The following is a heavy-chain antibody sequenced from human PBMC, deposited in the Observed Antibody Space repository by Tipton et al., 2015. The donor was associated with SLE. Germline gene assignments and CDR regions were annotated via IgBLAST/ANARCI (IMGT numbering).Heavy chain of an antibody. CDR3: ASGPGFYDSSGYYDF. CDR2: ISSTGGYL. CDR1: GFIFSSYS. D-gene: IGHD3-22*01. J-gene: IGHJ4*02. Sequence: SLRLSCAASGFIFSSYSMTWVRQAPGKGLEWVSSISSTGGYLYYADSVKGRFAISRDNAKNSLYLRMYSLRAEDTAVYYCASGPGFYDSSGYYDFWGQGTLVTVSS. V-gene: IGHV3-21*01.